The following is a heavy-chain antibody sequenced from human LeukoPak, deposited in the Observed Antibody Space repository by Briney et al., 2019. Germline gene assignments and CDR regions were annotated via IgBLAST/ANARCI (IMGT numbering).Heavy chain of an antibody. Sequence: GASVKVSCKASGGTFSSYAISWVRQAPGQGLEWMGRIIPILGIANYAQKFQGRVTITADKSTSTAYMELSSLRSEDTAVYYCARGLGVTTSNWFDPWGQGTLVTVSS. CDR3: ARGLGVTTSNWFDP. D-gene: IGHD4-17*01. CDR2: IIPILGIA. CDR1: GGTFSSYA. J-gene: IGHJ5*02. V-gene: IGHV1-69*04.